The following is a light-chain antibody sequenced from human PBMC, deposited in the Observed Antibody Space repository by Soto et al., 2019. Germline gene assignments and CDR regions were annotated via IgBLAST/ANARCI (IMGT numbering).Light chain of an antibody. CDR2: WAS. CDR1: RSVLYSSNNKNY. CDR3: QQYYSSPIT. Sequence: DIVMTQSPDSLAVSLGERATINCKSSRSVLYSSNNKNYLAWYQQKPGQSPKLLIYWASTRESGVPDRFSGSGSGTDFSLTISSLQAEDVAVYFCQQYYSSPITFGPGTKVDIK. V-gene: IGKV4-1*01. J-gene: IGKJ3*01.